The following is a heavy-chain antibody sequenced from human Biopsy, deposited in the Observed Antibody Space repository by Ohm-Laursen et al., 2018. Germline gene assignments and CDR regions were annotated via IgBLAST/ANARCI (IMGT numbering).Heavy chain of an antibody. J-gene: IGHJ6*02. Sequence: SLRLSCAASGFTFADYGMHWVRQPPGKGLEWVSGIRRNSAIIDYADSVRGRFTISRDNARRFLFLQMNNLKSEDTAFYCCARDRGGARYGMDVWDRGTTVTVSS. CDR2: IRRNSAII. CDR3: ARDRGGARYGMDV. CDR1: GFTFADYG. V-gene: IGHV3-9*01. D-gene: IGHD1-26*01.